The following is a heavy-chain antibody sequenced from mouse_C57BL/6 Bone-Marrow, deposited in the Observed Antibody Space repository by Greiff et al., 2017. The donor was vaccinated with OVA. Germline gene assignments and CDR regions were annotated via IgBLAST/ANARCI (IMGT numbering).Heavy chain of an antibody. V-gene: IGHV3-6*01. J-gene: IGHJ2*01. CDR3: AQGDDYDGYYFDY. Sequence: EVQLQESGPGLVKPSQSLSLTCSVTGYSITSGYYWNWIRQFPGNKLEWMGYISYDGSNNYNPSLKNRISITRDTSKNQFFLKLNSVTTEDTATYYCAQGDDYDGYYFDYWGQGTTLTVSS. D-gene: IGHD2-4*01. CDR2: ISYDGSN. CDR1: GYSITSGYY.